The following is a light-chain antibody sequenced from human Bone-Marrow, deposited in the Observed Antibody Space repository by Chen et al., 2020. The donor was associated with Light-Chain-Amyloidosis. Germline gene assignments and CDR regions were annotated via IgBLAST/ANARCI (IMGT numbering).Light chain of an antibody. Sequence: QSVLAQPPSASGTPGQGVTIPCTGASSKIGINYVSWYQHFPGATPTLLIHRNTQRPSGVPDRFSASKSGTSAFLAISGLRSEDEADYYCAAWDGSLSGYVFGTGTKVIVL. V-gene: IGLV1-47*01. J-gene: IGLJ1*01. CDR1: SSKIGINY. CDR3: AAWDGSLSGYV. CDR2: RNT.